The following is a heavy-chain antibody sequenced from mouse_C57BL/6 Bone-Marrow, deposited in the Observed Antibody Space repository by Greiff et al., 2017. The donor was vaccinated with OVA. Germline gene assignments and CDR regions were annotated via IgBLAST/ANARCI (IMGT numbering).Heavy chain of an antibody. CDR2: IYPRSGNT. Sequence: VQLQESGAELARPGASVKLSCKASGYTFTSYGISWVKQRTGQGLEWIGEIYPRSGNTYYNEKFKGKATLTADESSSTAYMELRSLTSEDSAVYFCASWEGNPAWFAYWGQGTLVTVSA. V-gene: IGHV1-81*01. CDR3: ASWEGNPAWFAY. J-gene: IGHJ3*01. CDR1: GYTFTSYG. D-gene: IGHD2-1*01.